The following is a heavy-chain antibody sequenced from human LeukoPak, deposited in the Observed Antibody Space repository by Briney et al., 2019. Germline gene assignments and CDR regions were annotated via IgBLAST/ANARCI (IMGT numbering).Heavy chain of an antibody. J-gene: IGHJ4*02. D-gene: IGHD6-19*01. CDR2: INGDGSGT. Sequence: GGSLRLSCAASGFTFSDAWMSWVRQAPGKGLVWVSRINGDGSGTTYADSVKGRFTISRDNAKNTLHLQMNSLRAEDTAVYYCAKDYSSGWYGGGFDYWGQGTLVTVSS. V-gene: IGHV3-74*01. CDR1: GFTFSDAW. CDR3: AKDYSSGWYGGGFDY.